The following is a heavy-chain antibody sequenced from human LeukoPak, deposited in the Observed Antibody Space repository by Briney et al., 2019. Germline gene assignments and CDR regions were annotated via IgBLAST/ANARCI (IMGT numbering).Heavy chain of an antibody. CDR2: ISWNSGSI. D-gene: IGHD3-22*01. Sequence: QTGGSLRLSCAASGFTFDDYAMHWVRQAPGKGLEWVSGISWNSGSIGYADSVKGRFTISRDNAKNSLYLQMDSLRAEDTALYYCARADSSGYLLDAFDIWGQGTMVTVSS. V-gene: IGHV3-9*01. CDR3: ARADSSGYLLDAFDI. J-gene: IGHJ3*02. CDR1: GFTFDDYA.